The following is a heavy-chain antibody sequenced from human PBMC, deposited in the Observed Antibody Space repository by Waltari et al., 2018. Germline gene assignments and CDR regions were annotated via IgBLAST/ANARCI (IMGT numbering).Heavy chain of an antibody. Sequence: QVQLVQSGAEVKKPGASVKVSCKASGYTFTGYYMHWVRQAPGQGLEWMGRINPNSGGTNYAQKFQGRVTMTRDTSISTAYMELSRLRSDDTAVYYCARTQYYYDSSGYYSGAFDIWGQGTMVTVSS. J-gene: IGHJ3*02. V-gene: IGHV1-2*06. CDR1: GYTFTGYY. CDR3: ARTQYYYDSSGYYSGAFDI. D-gene: IGHD3-22*01. CDR2: INPNSGGT.